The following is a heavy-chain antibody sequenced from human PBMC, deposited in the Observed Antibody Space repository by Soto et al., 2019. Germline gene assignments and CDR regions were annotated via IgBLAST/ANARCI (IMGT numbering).Heavy chain of an antibody. CDR1: GFTFSSYG. CDR2: ISYDGSNK. Sequence: GGSLRLSCAASGFTFSSYGMHWVRQAPGKGLEWVAVISYDGSNKYYADSVKGRFTISRDNSKNSLYLQMNSLRAEDTAVYYCAKDYSSGYDYWGQGTLVTVSS. D-gene: IGHD3-22*01. J-gene: IGHJ4*02. CDR3: AKDYSSGYDY. V-gene: IGHV3-30*18.